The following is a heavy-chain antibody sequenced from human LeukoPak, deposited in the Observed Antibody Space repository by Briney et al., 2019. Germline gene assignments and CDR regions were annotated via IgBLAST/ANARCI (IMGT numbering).Heavy chain of an antibody. D-gene: IGHD5-24*01. J-gene: IGHJ6*03. Sequence: SETLSLTCTVSGGSISSYYWSWIRQPPGKGLGWIGYIYTSGSTNYNPSLKSRVTISVDTSKNQFSLKLSSVTATDTAVYYCARHGRRDGYNYYYYYYMDVWGKGTTVTVSS. CDR3: ARHGRRDGYNYYYYYYMDV. V-gene: IGHV4-4*09. CDR2: IYTSGST. CDR1: GGSISSYY.